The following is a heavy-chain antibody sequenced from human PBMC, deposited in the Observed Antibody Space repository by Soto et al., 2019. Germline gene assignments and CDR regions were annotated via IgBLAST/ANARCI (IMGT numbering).Heavy chain of an antibody. J-gene: IGHJ4*02. CDR3: VRVVAIPGYPDN. CDR1: GGTFSSYA. Sequence: QVQLVQSGAEVRQPASSVKVSCKTSGGTFSSYAISWVRQAPGQGLEWMGGIVPIVDTSTYAQKFQGRVTIPAEESTSTVCMELSSLRSDDTAVYYCVRVVAIPGYPDNWGQGTLVTVSS. CDR2: IVPIVDTS. D-gene: IGHD5-12*01. V-gene: IGHV1-69*12.